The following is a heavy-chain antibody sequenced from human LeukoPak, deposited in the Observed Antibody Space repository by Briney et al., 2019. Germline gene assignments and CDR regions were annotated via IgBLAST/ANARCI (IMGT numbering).Heavy chain of an antibody. CDR3: AKDLYGSGGYQIRLFDY. V-gene: IGHV3-30*02. Sequence: GGSLRLSCAASGFTFSSYGMHWVRQAPGKGLEWVAFIRYDGSNKFYADSVKGRFTISRDNSKNTLYLQMNSLRAEDTAVYYCAKDLYGSGGYQIRLFDYWGQGTLVTVSS. J-gene: IGHJ4*02. D-gene: IGHD3-10*01. CDR1: GFTFSSYG. CDR2: IRYDGSNK.